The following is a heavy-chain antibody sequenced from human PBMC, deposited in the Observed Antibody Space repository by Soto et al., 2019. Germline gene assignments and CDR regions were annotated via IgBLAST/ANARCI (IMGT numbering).Heavy chain of an antibody. Sequence: SETLSLTCTVSGGSISSYYWSWIRQPPGKGLEWIGYIYYSGSTNYNPSLKSRVTISVDTSKNQFSLKLSSVTAADTAVYYCARRRRGGDDGYYYYYMDVWGKGTTVTVSS. J-gene: IGHJ6*03. D-gene: IGHD4-17*01. CDR2: IYYSGST. V-gene: IGHV4-59*08. CDR3: ARRRRGGDDGYYYYYMDV. CDR1: GGSISSYY.